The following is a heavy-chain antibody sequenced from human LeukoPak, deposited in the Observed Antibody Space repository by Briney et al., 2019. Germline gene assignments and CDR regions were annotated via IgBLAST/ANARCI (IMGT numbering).Heavy chain of an antibody. CDR3: ARLAQGGSKTYYFDY. CDR1: GYSISSGYY. CDR2: MYHSGST. V-gene: IGHV4-38-2*01. Sequence: SETLSLTCAVSGYSISSGYYCGWVRQPPGKGLEWIGSMYHSGSTYYNPSLKSRVTISLDTSKNQFSLKRSSVTAADTAVYYCARLAQGGSKTYYFDYWGQGTLVTVSS. D-gene: IGHD5-12*01. J-gene: IGHJ4*02.